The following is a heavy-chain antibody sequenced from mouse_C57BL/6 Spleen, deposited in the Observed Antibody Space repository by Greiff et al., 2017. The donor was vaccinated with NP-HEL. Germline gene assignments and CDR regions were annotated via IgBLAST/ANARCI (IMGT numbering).Heavy chain of an antibody. J-gene: IGHJ1*03. CDR2: IYPGSGST. D-gene: IGHD1-1*01. V-gene: IGHV1-55*01. Sequence: QVQLKQPGAELVKPGASVKMSCKASGYTFTSYWITWVKQRPGQGLEWIGDIYPGSGSTNYNEKFKSKATLTVDTSSSTAYMQLSSLTSEDSAVYYCARGGTTVWYFDVWGTGTTVTVSS. CDR1: GYTFTSYW. CDR3: ARGGTTVWYFDV.